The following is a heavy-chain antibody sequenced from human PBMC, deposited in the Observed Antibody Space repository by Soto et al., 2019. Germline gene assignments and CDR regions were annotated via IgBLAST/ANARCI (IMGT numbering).Heavy chain of an antibody. D-gene: IGHD1-26*01. J-gene: IGHJ4*02. V-gene: IGHV3-11*01. CDR1: GFTFSDYY. CDR3: ARDLIFTTKPVWEGS. CDR2: ISSSGSTI. Sequence: GGSLRLSCAASGFTFSDYYMSWIRQAPGKGLEWVSYISSSGSTIYYADSVKGRFTISRDNAKNSLYLQMNSLRAEDTAVYYCARDLIFTTKPVWEGSWGQGTLVTVSS.